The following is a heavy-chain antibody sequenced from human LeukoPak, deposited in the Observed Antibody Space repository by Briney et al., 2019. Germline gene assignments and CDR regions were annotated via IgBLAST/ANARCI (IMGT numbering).Heavy chain of an antibody. D-gene: IGHD4-17*01. V-gene: IGHV3-23*01. Sequence: GGSLRLSCAASGFTFSSYAMSWVRQAPGKGLEWASAISGSGGSTYYADSVKGRFTISRDNSKNTLYLQMNSLRAEDTAVYYCAVYGDYVRYFDYWGQGTLVTVSS. CDR3: AVYGDYVRYFDY. J-gene: IGHJ4*02. CDR1: GFTFSSYA. CDR2: ISGSGGST.